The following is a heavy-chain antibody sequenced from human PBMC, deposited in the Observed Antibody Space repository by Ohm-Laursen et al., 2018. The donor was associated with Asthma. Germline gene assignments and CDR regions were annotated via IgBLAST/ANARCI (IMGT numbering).Heavy chain of an antibody. CDR3: AKDIKVTSGYNYPYYYYYGMDV. V-gene: IGHV3-9*01. D-gene: IGHD5-24*01. Sequence: LRLSCAASGFTFDDYAMHWVRQAPGKGLEWVSGISWNSGSIGYADSVKGRFTISRDNAKNSLYLQMNSLRAEDTALYYCAKDIKVTSGYNYPYYYYYGMDVWGQGTTVTVSS. CDR1: GFTFDDYA. J-gene: IGHJ6*02. CDR2: ISWNSGSI.